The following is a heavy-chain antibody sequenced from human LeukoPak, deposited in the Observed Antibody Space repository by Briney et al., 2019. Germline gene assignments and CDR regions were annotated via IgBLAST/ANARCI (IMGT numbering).Heavy chain of an antibody. D-gene: IGHD6-19*01. V-gene: IGHV3-53*01. J-gene: IGHJ4*02. Sequence: GGSLRLSCAASGFTVSSNYMSWVRQAPGKGLEWVSVIYSGGSTYYADSVKGRFTISRDNSKSTLYLQMNSLRAEDTAVYHCARVVLAVAGSYFDYWGQGTLVTVSS. CDR3: ARVVLAVAGSYFDY. CDR1: GFTVSSNY. CDR2: IYSGGST.